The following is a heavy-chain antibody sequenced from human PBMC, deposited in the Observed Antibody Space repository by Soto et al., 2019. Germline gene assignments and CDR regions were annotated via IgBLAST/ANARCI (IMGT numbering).Heavy chain of an antibody. J-gene: IGHJ6*02. Sequence: PGGSLRLSCAATGFTFSVYAMTWVRQAPGKWLEWVSAVTANGGSTYSADSVKGRFTISRDNSKNTLFLQMNSLRAEDTAVYYCASLGVGDWANYYYYYGMDVWGQGXTGTVYS. CDR3: ASLGVGDWANYYYYYGMDV. CDR2: VTANGGST. V-gene: IGHV3-23*01. D-gene: IGHD2-21*02. CDR1: GFTFSVYA.